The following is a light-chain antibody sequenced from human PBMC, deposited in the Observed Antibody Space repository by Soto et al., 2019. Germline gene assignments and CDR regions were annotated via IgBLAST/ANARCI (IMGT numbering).Light chain of an antibody. V-gene: IGKV3-15*01. CDR1: QSVSSN. CDR3: QQYNSDMYT. Sequence: EIVMTQSPATLSVSPGERATLSCRASQSVSSNLAWYQQKPGQAPRLLIYGASTRATGIPARFSGSGSGTEFTHTISSLEPEDSATYYCQQYNSDMYTFGQGTRLEIK. CDR2: GAS. J-gene: IGKJ5*01.